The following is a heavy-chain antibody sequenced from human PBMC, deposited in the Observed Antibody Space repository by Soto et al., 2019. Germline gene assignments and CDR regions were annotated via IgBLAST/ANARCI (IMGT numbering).Heavy chain of an antibody. V-gene: IGHV3-7*01. CDR2: IRQDGNGK. D-gene: IGHD5-12*01. Sequence: PGGSLRLSCAASAFTFSSYCMNWVRQAPGKGLEWVANIRQDGNGKYYVDSVKGRFTISRDNAKNSLYLQMNSLRAEDTAVYFCSRSGRLLLKDDYYYYMDVWGKGTTVTVSS. J-gene: IGHJ6*03. CDR1: AFTFSSYC. CDR3: SRSGRLLLKDDYYYYMDV.